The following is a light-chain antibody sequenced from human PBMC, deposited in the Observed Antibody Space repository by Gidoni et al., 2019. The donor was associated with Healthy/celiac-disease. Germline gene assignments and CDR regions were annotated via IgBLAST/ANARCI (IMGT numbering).Light chain of an antibody. V-gene: IGKV1-39*01. CDR3: QQSYSTPLT. CDR2: AAS. CDR1: QSISSY. J-gene: IGKJ3*01. Sequence: DIQMTQSPSSLSASVGDRVTITCRASQSISSYLNWYQQKQGQAPKLLIYAASSLQSGVPSRFSGSGSGTDFTLTISSLQPEDFATYYCQQSYSTPLTFGPGTKVDIK.